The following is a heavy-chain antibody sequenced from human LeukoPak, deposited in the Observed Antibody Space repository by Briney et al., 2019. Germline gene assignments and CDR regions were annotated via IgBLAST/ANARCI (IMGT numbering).Heavy chain of an antibody. Sequence: ASVKVSCKTSGYSFSSYGVSWVRQAPGQGLEWMGWINPNSGGTNYAQKFQGRVTMTRDTSISTAYMELSRLRSDDTAVYYCAREIDEFVGATTSPSGPFDYWGQGTLVTVSS. CDR2: INPNSGGT. CDR3: AREIDEFVGATTSPSGPFDY. D-gene: IGHD1-26*01. J-gene: IGHJ4*02. V-gene: IGHV1-2*02. CDR1: GYSFSSYG.